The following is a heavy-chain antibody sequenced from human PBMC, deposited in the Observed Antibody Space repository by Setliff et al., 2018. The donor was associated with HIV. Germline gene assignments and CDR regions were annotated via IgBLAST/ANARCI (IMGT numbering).Heavy chain of an antibody. CDR2: IIPIFGTT. D-gene: IGHD5-12*01. J-gene: IGHJ6*02. V-gene: IGHV1-69*05. CDR1: GGTFSTHA. CDR3: ASVPMEYSGYNSDSGSYYYHYGLDV. Sequence: SVKVSCKASGGTFSTHAINWVRQAPGQGLEWMGGIIPIFGTTHYAQKFQGGVTITTDESTNTACMELGSLRSEDTAVYYCASVPMEYSGYNSDSGSYYYHYGLDVWGQGSTVTVSS.